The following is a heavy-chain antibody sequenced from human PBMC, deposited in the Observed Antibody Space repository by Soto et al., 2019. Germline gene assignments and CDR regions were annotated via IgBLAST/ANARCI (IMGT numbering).Heavy chain of an antibody. CDR1: GASRSEYF. CDR3: ARGPTVAGTFDY. Sequence: SETLSLTCTVSGASRSEYFWRCIRQSPGKGLEWIGYIYYPGSTDYNPSLKSRVTISVDTSKNQFSLKLSSVTAADTAVYYCARGPTVAGTFDYWGQGTLVTVSS. D-gene: IGHD6-19*01. V-gene: IGHV4-59*01. J-gene: IGHJ4*02. CDR2: IYYPGST.